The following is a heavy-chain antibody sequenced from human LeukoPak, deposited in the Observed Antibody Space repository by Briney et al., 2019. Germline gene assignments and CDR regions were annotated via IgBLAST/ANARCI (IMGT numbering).Heavy chain of an antibody. V-gene: IGHV3-23*01. Sequence: PGGSLRLSCAASGFTFSSSAMSWVRQVPGKGLEWVSGISASGGSTSYADSVRGRFTISRDNSKNTLYLQMNSLRAEDTAVYYCAKDSHSITMVRGANQFWGQGTLVTVSS. CDR2: ISASGGST. CDR3: AKDSHSITMVRGANQF. CDR1: GFTFSSSA. J-gene: IGHJ4*02. D-gene: IGHD3-10*01.